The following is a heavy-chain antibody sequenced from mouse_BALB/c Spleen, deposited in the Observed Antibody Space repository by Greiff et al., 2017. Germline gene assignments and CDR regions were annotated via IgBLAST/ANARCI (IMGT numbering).Heavy chain of an antibody. V-gene: IGHV3-8*02. J-gene: IGHJ4*01. CDR1: GDSITSGY. D-gene: IGHD4-1*01. CDR3: ARYGNWDVYYAMDY. CDR2: ISYSGST. Sequence: DVKLVESGPSLVKPSQTLSLTCSATGDSITSGYWNWIRKFPGNKLEYMGYISYSGSTYYNPSLKSRISITRDTSKNQYYLQLNSVTTEDTATYCCARYGNWDVYYAMDYWGQGTSVTVSS.